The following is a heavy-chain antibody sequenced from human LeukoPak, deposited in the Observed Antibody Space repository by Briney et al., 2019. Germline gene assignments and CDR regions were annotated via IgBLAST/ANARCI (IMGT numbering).Heavy chain of an antibody. V-gene: IGHV4-31*03. D-gene: IGHD2-21*01. Sequence: PSQTLSLTCTVSGGSISSGGYYWSWIRQHPGKGLEWIAYIYYTGSTNYNPSLKSRVTISVDTSKNQFSLKLSSVTAADTAVYYCARVAEFVVDPWGQGTLVTVSS. J-gene: IGHJ5*02. CDR2: IYYTGST. CDR3: ARVAEFVVDP. CDR1: GGSISSGGYY.